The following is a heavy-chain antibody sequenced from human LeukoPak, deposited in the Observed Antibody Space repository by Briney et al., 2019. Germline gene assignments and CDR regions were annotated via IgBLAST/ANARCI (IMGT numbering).Heavy chain of an antibody. J-gene: IGHJ3*02. CDR1: GFTFSNYA. D-gene: IGHD4-17*01. Sequence: GGSLRLSCAASGFTFSNYAMSWVRQAPGKGLEWVSTISGSGDTTYYADSVKGRFTISRDNSKNTLYLQMISLSPEDTAVYYCAKDPGDYVLFAFNIWGQGTMVTVSS. CDR2: ISGSGDTT. CDR3: AKDPGDYVLFAFNI. V-gene: IGHV3-23*01.